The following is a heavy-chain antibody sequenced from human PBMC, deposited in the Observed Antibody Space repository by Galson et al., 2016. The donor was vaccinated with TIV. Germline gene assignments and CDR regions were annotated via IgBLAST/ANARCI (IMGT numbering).Heavy chain of an antibody. CDR3: VIWYGDVLFSYFYYYGMDV. CDR2: VNPNSGDT. J-gene: IGHJ6*02. V-gene: IGHV1-2*02. Sequence: SVKVSCKASGYTFTGYYMHWVRQAPGQGLEWMGWVNPNSGDTNYAQKFQGRVTMTRDTSINTAYMKLSGLRSDDTAVYFCVIWYGDVLFSYFYYYGMDVWGQGTPVTVSS. D-gene: IGHD3-10*01. CDR1: GYTFTGYY.